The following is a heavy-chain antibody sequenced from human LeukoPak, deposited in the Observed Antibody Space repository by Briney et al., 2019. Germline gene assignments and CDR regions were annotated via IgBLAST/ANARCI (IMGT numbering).Heavy chain of an antibody. Sequence: GGSLRLSCAASGFTVSSNYMSWVRQAPGKGLEWVSVIYSGGSTYYADSVKGRFTISRDNSKNTLYLQMNSLRAEDTAVYYCARALYYYGSGTQYYFDYWGQGTLVTVSS. CDR3: ARALYYYGSGTQYYFDY. CDR1: GFTVSSNY. CDR2: IYSGGST. V-gene: IGHV3-53*01. J-gene: IGHJ4*02. D-gene: IGHD3-10*01.